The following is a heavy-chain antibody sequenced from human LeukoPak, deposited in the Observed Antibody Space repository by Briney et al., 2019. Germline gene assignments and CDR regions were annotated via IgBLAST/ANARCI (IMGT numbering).Heavy chain of an antibody. CDR1: GFIFSSYG. J-gene: IGHJ4*02. Sequence: PGGSLRLSCAASGFIFSSYGMSWVRQAPEQGLEWVSAISGSVRSTYYSDSVKGRFTISKDTSKNTLYLQMNSLRAEDTAIYYCAKDQLNRFCSGGSCSITHDSWGQGTLVTVSS. V-gene: IGHV3-23*01. CDR3: AKDQLNRFCSGGSCSITHDS. CDR2: ISGSVRST. D-gene: IGHD2-15*01.